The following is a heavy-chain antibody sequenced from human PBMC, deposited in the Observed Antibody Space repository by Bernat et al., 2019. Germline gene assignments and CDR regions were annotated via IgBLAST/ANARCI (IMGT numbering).Heavy chain of an antibody. J-gene: IGHJ4*02. CDR2: IYYSGST. CDR1: GGSISSSSYY. Sequence: QLQLQESGPGLVKPSETLSLTCTVSGGSISSSSYYWGWIRQPPGKGLEWIGSIYYSGSTYYNPSLKGRVTISVDTSKNQFSRKLSSVSAADTAVYYCVRRIQLWLLVDYWGQGTLVTVSS. CDR3: VRRIQLWLLVDY. V-gene: IGHV4-39*01. D-gene: IGHD5-18*01.